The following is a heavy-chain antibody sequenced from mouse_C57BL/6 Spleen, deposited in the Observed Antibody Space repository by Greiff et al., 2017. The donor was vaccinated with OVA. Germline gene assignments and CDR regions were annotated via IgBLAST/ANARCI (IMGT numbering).Heavy chain of an antibody. V-gene: IGHV6-3*01. J-gene: IGHJ2*01. CDR3: TRQYYFDY. D-gene: IGHD6-1*01. CDR2: IRLKSDNYAT. CDR1: GFTFSNYW. Sequence: EVQLQESGGGLVQPGGSMKLSCVASGFTFSNYWMNWVRQSPEKGLEWVAQIRLKSDNYATHYAESVKGRFTISRDDSKSSVYLQMNNLRAEDTGIYYCTRQYYFDYWGQGTTLTVSS.